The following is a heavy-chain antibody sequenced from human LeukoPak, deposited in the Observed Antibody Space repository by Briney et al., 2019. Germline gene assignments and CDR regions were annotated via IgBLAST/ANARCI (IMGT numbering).Heavy chain of an antibody. J-gene: IGHJ4*02. D-gene: IGHD1-7*01. CDR2: ISSRSVTV. V-gene: IGHV3-48*01. CDR3: VRGETATSGTSSDY. Sequence: GGSLRLSCVASGFTFSDHSLNWVRQAPGKGLDWLSYISSRSVTVLYAESVKGRFTISRDNAKNILYLQMNSLRPEDTALYYCVRGETATSGTSSDYWGQGALVTVSS. CDR1: GFTFSDHS.